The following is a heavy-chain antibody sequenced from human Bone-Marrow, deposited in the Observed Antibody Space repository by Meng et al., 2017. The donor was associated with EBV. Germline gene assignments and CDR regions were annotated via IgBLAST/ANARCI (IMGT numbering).Heavy chain of an antibody. Sequence: ITLKESGPTVINPTPTLTLTCTFSGFSLSTSGMGVAWIRQPPGKALEWLALIYWDDETRYSPALKNRLTVTKDSSKNQVVFRMANLDPADTATYYCAHRRSDSGWFGYWGQGTLVTVSS. CDR3: AHRRSDSGWFGY. CDR1: GFSLSTSGMG. J-gene: IGHJ4*02. V-gene: IGHV2-5*02. CDR2: IYWDDET. D-gene: IGHD6-19*01.